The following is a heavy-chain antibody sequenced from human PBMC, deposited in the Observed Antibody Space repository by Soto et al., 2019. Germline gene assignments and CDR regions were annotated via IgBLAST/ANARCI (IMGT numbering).Heavy chain of an antibody. Sequence: SGPTLVNPTQTLTLTCTLSGFSLSTSGMCVSWIRQPPGKALEWLARIDWDDDKYYSTSLKTRLTISKDTSKNQVVLTMTNMDPVDTATYYCARFDYSNYQSKPFDYWGQGTLVTVSS. CDR2: IDWDDDK. V-gene: IGHV2-70*11. CDR1: GFSLSTSGMC. J-gene: IGHJ4*02. CDR3: ARFDYSNYQSKPFDY. D-gene: IGHD4-4*01.